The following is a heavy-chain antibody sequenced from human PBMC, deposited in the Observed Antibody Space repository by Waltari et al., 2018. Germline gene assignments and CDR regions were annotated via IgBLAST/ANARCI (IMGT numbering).Heavy chain of an antibody. D-gene: IGHD3-10*01. CDR3: ARDRGTGYYFDY. J-gene: IGHJ4*02. Sequence: QVQLVESGGGVVQPGRSLRLSCAASGFTFSNFPLHWVRQAPGKGLEWVAVVSHDGSNKYYADSVKGRFTISRDNSKNILYLQMNSLRAEDTAVYYSARDRGTGYYFDYWGQGTLVTVSS. V-gene: IGHV3-30-3*01. CDR1: GFTFSNFP. CDR2: VSHDGSNK.